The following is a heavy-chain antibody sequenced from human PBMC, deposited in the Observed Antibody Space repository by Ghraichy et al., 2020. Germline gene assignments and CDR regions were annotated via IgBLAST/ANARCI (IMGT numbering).Heavy chain of an antibody. Sequence: GGSLNISCAASGLTLSSYGMHWVRQAPGKRLEWVAVISYDGSNKYYANSVKGRFTISRDNSKNTLYLQMNSLRPADTALYYCAKGHLHYYDSSGYVGYFDYWGQGTLVTVSS. CDR2: ISYDGSNK. CDR1: GLTLSSYG. V-gene: IGHV3-30*18. J-gene: IGHJ4*02. D-gene: IGHD3-22*01. CDR3: AKGHLHYYDSSGYVGYFDY.